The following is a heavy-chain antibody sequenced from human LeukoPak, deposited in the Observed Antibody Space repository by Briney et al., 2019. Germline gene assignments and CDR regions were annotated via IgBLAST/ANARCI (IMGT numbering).Heavy chain of an antibody. J-gene: IGHJ4*02. V-gene: IGHV4-34*01. CDR3: ARGEGIVGATFDFDY. D-gene: IGHD1-26*01. Sequence: PSETLSLTCAVYGGSFSGYYWRWIRQPPGKGVEWIGEYNHSGSTNYNPSLKGRVTISVDTSKNQFSLKLSSVTAADTAVYYCARGEGIVGATFDFDYWGQGTLVTVSS. CDR2: YNHSGST. CDR1: GGSFSGYY.